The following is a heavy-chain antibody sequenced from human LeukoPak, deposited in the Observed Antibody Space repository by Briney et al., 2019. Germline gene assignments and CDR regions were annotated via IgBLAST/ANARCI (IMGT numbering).Heavy chain of an antibody. CDR2: INHSGST. J-gene: IGHJ4*02. V-gene: IGHV4-34*01. D-gene: IGHD3-22*01. Sequence: PSETLSLTCAVYGGSFSGYYWSWIRQPPGKGLEWIGEINHSGSTNYNPSLKSRVTISVDTSKNQFSLKLSSVTAADTAVYYCARKCYDSSGYYILAYFDYWGQGTLVTVSS. CDR3: ARKCYDSSGYYILAYFDY. CDR1: GGSFSGYY.